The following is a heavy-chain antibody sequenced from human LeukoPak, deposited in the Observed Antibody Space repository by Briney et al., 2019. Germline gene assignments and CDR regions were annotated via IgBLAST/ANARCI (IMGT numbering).Heavy chain of an antibody. V-gene: IGHV4-39*01. D-gene: IGHD1-26*01. CDR1: GGSISSSSYY. Sequence: SETLSLTCTVSGGSISSSSYYWGWIRQPPGKGLEWIGSIYYSGSTYYNPSLKSRVTISVDTSKNQFSLKLSSVTAADTAVYYCASHSGSYYRPYYFDYGGQGTLVTVSS. CDR2: IYYSGST. J-gene: IGHJ4*02. CDR3: ASHSGSYYRPYYFDY.